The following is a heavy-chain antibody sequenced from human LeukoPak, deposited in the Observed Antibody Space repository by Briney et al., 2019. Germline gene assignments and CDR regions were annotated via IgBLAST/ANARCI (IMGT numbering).Heavy chain of an antibody. CDR2: DTSSTTST. Sequence: GGSLRLSCTASEFSISHYAMSWVRQAPGKGLERVSADTSSTTSTYYASSVRGRFTISRDNSMSTLYLQMNSLRADDTAVYYCSKAPLGACAGAVCYYLDVWGKGTTVIVSS. CDR1: EFSISHYA. J-gene: IGHJ6*03. D-gene: IGHD2-8*02. V-gene: IGHV3-23*01. CDR3: SKAPLGACAGAVCYYLDV.